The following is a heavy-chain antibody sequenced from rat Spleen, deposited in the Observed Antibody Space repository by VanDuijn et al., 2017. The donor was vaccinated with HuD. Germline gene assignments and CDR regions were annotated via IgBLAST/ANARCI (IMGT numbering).Heavy chain of an antibody. Sequence: EVQLVESGGGLVQPGRSLKLSCAASGFTLSDHFMAWVRQAPKKGLEWVATIIYDGITTYYRDSVKGRVTISRDNAKSTLYLQMDSLRYEDTATYYCARDPYWFTYWGQGTLVTVSS. V-gene: IGHV5-17*01. CDR1: GFTLSDHF. CDR2: IIYDGITT. J-gene: IGHJ3*01. CDR3: ARDPYWFTY.